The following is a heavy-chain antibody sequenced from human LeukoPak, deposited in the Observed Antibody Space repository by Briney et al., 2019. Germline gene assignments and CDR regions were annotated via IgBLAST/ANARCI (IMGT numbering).Heavy chain of an antibody. D-gene: IGHD6-6*01. CDR3: ARNEYSSTYYYYYGMDV. Sequence: EGSLRLSCAASGFTFSDYYMSWIRQAPGKGLEWVSYISSSGSTIYYADSVKGRFTTSRDNAKNSLYLQMNSLRAEDTAVYYCARNEYSSTYYYYYGMDVWGQGTTVTVSS. CDR1: GFTFSDYY. V-gene: IGHV3-11*04. J-gene: IGHJ6*02. CDR2: ISSSGSTI.